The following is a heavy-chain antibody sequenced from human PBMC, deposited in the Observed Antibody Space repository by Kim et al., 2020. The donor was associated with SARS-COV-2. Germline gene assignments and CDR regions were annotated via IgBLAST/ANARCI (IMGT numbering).Heavy chain of an antibody. Sequence: ASVKVSCKASGYTFTGYYMHWVRQAPGQGLEWMGWINPNSGGTNYAQKFQGWVTMTRDTSISTAYMELSRLTSDDTAVYYCARAPSTGTSHFYYYGMDVWGQGTTVTVSS. CDR3: ARAPSTGTSHFYYYGMDV. D-gene: IGHD1-1*01. CDR2: INPNSGGT. V-gene: IGHV1-2*04. CDR1: GYTFTGYY. J-gene: IGHJ6*02.